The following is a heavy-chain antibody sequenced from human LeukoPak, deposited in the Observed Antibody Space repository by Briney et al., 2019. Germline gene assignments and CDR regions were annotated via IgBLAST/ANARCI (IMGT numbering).Heavy chain of an antibody. CDR3: AREGPDNWFDP. V-gene: IGHV4-59*01. J-gene: IGHJ5*02. Sequence: SETLSLTCTVSGGSISSYYWSWIRQPPGKGLEWIGYIYYSGSTNYNPSLKSRVTISVDTSKNQFSLKLSSVTAADTAVYYCAREGPDNWFDPWGQGTLVAVSS. CDR2: IYYSGST. CDR1: GGSISSYY.